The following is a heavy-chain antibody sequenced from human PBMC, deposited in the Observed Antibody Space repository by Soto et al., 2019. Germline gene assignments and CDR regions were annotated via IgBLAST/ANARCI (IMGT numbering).Heavy chain of an antibody. CDR1: GYTFTSYG. CDR3: ARDQPIQGAAINYGMDV. V-gene: IGHV1-18*01. Sequence: QVQLVQSGAEVKKPGASVKVSCKASGYTFTSYGISWVRQAPGQGLEWMGWISAYNGNTNYAQKIQGRVTMTTDTSTSTAYMELRSLRSDDTAVYYCARDQPIQGAAINYGMDVWGQGTTVTVSS. J-gene: IGHJ6*02. CDR2: ISAYNGNT. D-gene: IGHD6-25*01.